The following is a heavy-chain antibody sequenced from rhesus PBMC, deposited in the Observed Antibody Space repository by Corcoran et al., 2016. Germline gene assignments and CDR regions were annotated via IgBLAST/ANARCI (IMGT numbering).Heavy chain of an antibody. J-gene: IGHJ4*01. CDR2: ISESRGTT. CDR1: GVSFSSYV. CDR3: TRDGRRDY. V-gene: IGHV3-100*02. D-gene: IGHD1-44*02. Sequence: VQLVESGGGLVKPGGSMRPSGVASGVSFSSYVMPLVGQAPGWGLEWVADISESRGTTYTEDSEKSRFTISRDNAKNSLFLQMNSLGAEDTAVYFCTRDGRRDYWGQGVLVTVSS.